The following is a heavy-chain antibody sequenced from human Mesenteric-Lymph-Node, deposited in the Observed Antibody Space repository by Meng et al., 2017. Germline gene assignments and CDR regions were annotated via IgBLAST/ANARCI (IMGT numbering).Heavy chain of an antibody. J-gene: IGHJ4*02. CDR3: ARVTNRNWLFDY. CDR2: IYYSGST. V-gene: IGHV4-4*02. D-gene: IGHD3-9*01. Sequence: SETLSLTCAVSGGSISSSNWWSWVRQPPGKGLEWIGSIYYSGSTYYNPSLKSRVTISVDTSKNQFSLKLSSVTAADTAVYYCARVTNRNWLFDYWGQGTLVTVSS. CDR1: GGSISSSNW.